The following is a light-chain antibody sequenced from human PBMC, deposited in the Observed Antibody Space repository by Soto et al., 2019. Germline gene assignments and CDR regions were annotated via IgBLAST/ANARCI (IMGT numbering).Light chain of an antibody. Sequence: QSALTQPASVSGSPGQSITISCTGTSSDSGGYNYVSWYQQLTGKVPKLIIYDDSNRPSGVSDRFSGSKSGNAASLTISGLQAEDEADYYCSSYTSTSTLYVFGTGTKVTVL. CDR1: SSDSGGYNY. CDR2: DDS. V-gene: IGLV2-14*03. CDR3: SSYTSTSTLYV. J-gene: IGLJ1*01.